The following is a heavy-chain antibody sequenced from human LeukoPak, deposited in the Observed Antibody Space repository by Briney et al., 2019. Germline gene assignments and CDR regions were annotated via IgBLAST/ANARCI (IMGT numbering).Heavy chain of an antibody. Sequence: GASVKVSCKASGYTFTSYYMHWVRQAPGQGLEWMGMIIPSDGFTSYAQKFQGRVTMTRDMSTSTVYMELSSLRSDDTAVYYCARDYYDSSGYSDYWGQGTLVTVSS. D-gene: IGHD3-22*01. CDR2: IIPSDGFT. J-gene: IGHJ4*02. V-gene: IGHV1-46*01. CDR3: ARDYYDSSGYSDY. CDR1: GYTFTSYY.